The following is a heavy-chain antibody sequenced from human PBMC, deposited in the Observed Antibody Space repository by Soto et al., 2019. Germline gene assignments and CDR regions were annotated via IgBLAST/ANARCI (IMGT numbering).Heavy chain of an antibody. J-gene: IGHJ6*02. CDR3: ARDFLGFSGIYTRYYYYGMDF. CDR2: SYYSGST. V-gene: IGHV4-61*01. D-gene: IGHD1-26*01. CDR1: GGSVSSGSYN. Sequence: QVQLQESGPGLVKPSETLSLTCTVSGGSVSSGSYNWSWIRQPPGKGLEWSGYSYYSGSTNYNPSLKSIVTISVDTSKNWFCLKRSSVTAADTAVYYCARDFLGFSGIYTRYYYYGMDFWGQGTTVTV.